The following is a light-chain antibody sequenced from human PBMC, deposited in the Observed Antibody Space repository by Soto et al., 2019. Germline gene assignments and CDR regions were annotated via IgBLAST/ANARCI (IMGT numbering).Light chain of an antibody. Sequence: DIQMTQSPSSLSASVGDRVTITCRASQGISNYFAWYQQKPGKVPKLLFCAASTLQSGVPSRFIGSGSGTDFTLTISSLQPEDVSTYDCQKYNSGPLTSGGGTKLEIK. J-gene: IGKJ4*01. CDR1: QGISNY. CDR3: QKYNSGPLT. CDR2: AAS. V-gene: IGKV1-27*01.